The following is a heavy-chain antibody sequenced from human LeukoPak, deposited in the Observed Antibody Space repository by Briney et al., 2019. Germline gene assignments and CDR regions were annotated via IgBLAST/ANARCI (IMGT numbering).Heavy chain of an antibody. D-gene: IGHD3-10*01. CDR3: AREIRESNWFDP. J-gene: IGHJ5*02. CDR2: IYYSGST. Sequence: SETLTLTCTVSGRSVSSYYWSWIRQPPGKGLEWIGYIYYSGSTNYNPSLKSRVTISVDTSKNQFSLKLSSVTAADTAVYYCAREIRESNWFDPWGQGTLVTVSS. CDR1: GRSVSSYY. V-gene: IGHV4-59*02.